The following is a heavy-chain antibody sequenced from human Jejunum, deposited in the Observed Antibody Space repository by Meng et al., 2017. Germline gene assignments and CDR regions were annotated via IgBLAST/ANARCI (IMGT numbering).Heavy chain of an antibody. J-gene: IGHJ4*02. D-gene: IGHD2-21*01. V-gene: IGHV3-64*02. CDR2: ISGDGSST. CDR1: GFPFSSFS. Sequence: GESLKIFCAASGFPFSSFSTHWVRQVPGRGLESVSAISGDGSSTFYADSVKGRFTISRDNSKNTLYLQMGSLRSEDTALYYCAREDKGDYDYWGQGTLVTVSS. CDR3: AREDKGDYDY.